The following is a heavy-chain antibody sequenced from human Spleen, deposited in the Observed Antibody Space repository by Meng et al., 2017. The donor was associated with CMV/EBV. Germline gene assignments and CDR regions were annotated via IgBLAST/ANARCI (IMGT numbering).Heavy chain of an antibody. Sequence: QVPPQQWGPGLLKPSQTLSLPCAVYVGSSSGYYWSWIRQPPGKGLEWIGEINHSGSTNYNPSLKSRVTISVDTSKNQFSLKLSSVTAADTAVYYCARAYYYDSSGYVDYWGQGTLVTVSS. CDR3: ARAYYYDSSGYVDY. D-gene: IGHD3-22*01. V-gene: IGHV4-34*01. CDR2: INHSGST. CDR1: VGSSSGYY. J-gene: IGHJ4*02.